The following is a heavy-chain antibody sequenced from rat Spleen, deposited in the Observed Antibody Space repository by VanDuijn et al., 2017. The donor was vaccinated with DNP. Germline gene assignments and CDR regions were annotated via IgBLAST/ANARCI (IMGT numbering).Heavy chain of an antibody. V-gene: IGHV5-31*01. Sequence: EVQLVESGGDLVQPGRSLKLSCVASGFTFSYYWMAWVRQVPGKGLEWIASITGGSRITSYPDSVKGRFTISRDNAKSTLYLQMDSLGSEDTATYYCVRHYGGYDYWGQGVMVTVSS. CDR2: ITGGSRIT. CDR1: GFTFSYYW. CDR3: VRHYGGYDY. D-gene: IGHD1-11*01. J-gene: IGHJ2*01.